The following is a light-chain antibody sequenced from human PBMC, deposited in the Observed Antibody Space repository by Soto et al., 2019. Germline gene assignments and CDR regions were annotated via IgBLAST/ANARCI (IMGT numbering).Light chain of an antibody. CDR2: GAS. V-gene: IGKV3-20*01. J-gene: IGKJ1*01. Sequence: EIVLTQSPGTLSLSPGERATLSCRASQSVSNRYLAWYQQKPGQAPRLLIYGASSRASGIPDRFSGSGSGTDFTLTISRLEPEDFAVYYCQQYGSSPRTFGQGTQVEIK. CDR1: QSVSNRY. CDR3: QQYGSSPRT.